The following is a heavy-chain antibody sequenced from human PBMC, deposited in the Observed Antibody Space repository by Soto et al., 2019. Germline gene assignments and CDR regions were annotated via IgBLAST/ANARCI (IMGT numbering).Heavy chain of an antibody. D-gene: IGHD1-26*01. CDR3: ARELSRWELLRVFGY. CDR2: ISYDGSNK. CDR1: GFTFSSYA. Sequence: QVQLVESGGGVVQPGRSLRLSCAASGFTFSSYAMHWVRQAPGKGLEWVAVISYDGSNKYYADSVKGRFTISRDNSKNTLYLQMNSLRAEDTAVYYRARELSRWELLRVFGYWGQGTLVTVSS. V-gene: IGHV3-30-3*01. J-gene: IGHJ4*02.